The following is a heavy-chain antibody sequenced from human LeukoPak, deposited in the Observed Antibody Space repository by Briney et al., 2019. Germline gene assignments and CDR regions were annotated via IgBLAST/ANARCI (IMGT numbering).Heavy chain of an antibody. J-gene: IGHJ4*02. CDR1: GGSISSSSYY. CDR2: IYYSGST. V-gene: IGHV4-61*01. D-gene: IGHD6-13*01. CDR3: ASLPLSSSSWHLDY. Sequence: SETLSLTCTVSGGSISSSSYYWSWIRQPPGKGLEWIGYIYYSGSTNYNPSLKSRVTLSIDTSNNQFSLKLSSVTAADTAVYYCASLPLSSSSWHLDYWGQGTLVIVSS.